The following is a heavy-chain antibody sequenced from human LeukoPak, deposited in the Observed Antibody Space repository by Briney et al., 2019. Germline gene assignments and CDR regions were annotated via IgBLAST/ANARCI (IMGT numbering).Heavy chain of an antibody. V-gene: IGHV4-59*08. CDR1: GGSISSYY. CDR2: IYYSGST. J-gene: IGHJ4*02. D-gene: IGHD6-19*01. CDR3: ARHRGGSVWYYFDY. Sequence: SETLSLTCTVSGGSISSYYWSWIRQPPGKGLEWIGYIYYSGSTNYNPSLKSRVTISVDTSKNQFSLRLSYVTAADTAVYYCARHRGGSVWYYFDYWGQGTLVTVSS.